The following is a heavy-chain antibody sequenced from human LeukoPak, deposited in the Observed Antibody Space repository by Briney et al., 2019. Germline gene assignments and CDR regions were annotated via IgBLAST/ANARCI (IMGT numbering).Heavy chain of an antibody. D-gene: IGHD4-11*01. J-gene: IGHJ1*01. CDR1: GGSISSYY. CDR2: IYYSGST. V-gene: IGHV4-59*08. CDR3: AGSKDYFQH. Sequence: PSETLSLTCTVSGGSISSYYWSWIRQPPGKGLEWIGYIYYSGSTNYNPSLKSRVTISVDTSKNQFSLKLSSVTAADTAVYYCAGSKDYFQHWGQGTLVTVPS.